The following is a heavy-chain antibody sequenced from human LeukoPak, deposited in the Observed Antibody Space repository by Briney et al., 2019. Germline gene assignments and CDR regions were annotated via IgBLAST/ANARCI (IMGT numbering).Heavy chain of an antibody. Sequence: ASVKVSCKASEYTFTNYDVNWVRQATGQGLEWMGWINPNSGNTGYTQKFQGRVTMTRNTSLSTAYMELTSLKSEDTAVYYCARSLGTYWGKDFLNWFDPWGQGTLVTVSS. V-gene: IGHV1-8*01. CDR1: EYTFTNYD. CDR2: INPNSGNT. CDR3: ARSLGTYWGKDFLNWFDP. J-gene: IGHJ5*02. D-gene: IGHD3-16*01.